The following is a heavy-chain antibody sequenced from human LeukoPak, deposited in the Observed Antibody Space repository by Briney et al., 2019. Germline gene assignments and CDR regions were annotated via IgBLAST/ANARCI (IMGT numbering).Heavy chain of an antibody. CDR1: GFTVSSNY. J-gene: IGHJ4*02. V-gene: IGHV3-23*01. D-gene: IGHD6-13*01. CDR2: ISGSGGST. CDR3: AKLKDSWLHDY. Sequence: PGGSLRLSCAASGFTVSSNYMSWVRQAPGKGLEWVSAISGSGGSTYYADSVKGRFTISRDNSKNTLYLQMNSLRAEDTAVYYCAKLKDSWLHDYWGQGTLVTVSS.